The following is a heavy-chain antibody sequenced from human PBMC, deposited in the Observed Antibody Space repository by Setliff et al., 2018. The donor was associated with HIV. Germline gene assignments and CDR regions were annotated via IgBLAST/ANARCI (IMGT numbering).Heavy chain of an antibody. CDR1: GGTFSSFA. D-gene: IGHD2-15*01. V-gene: IGHV1-69*13. Sequence: GPSVKVSCKASGGTFSSFAIHWVRQAPGQGLEWMGGIIPMFGTANYAQKFHGRVTITADESTNTAYMELSSLGSEDTAVYYCALGYCSVGSCYSVDFDYWGQGTLVTVSS. CDR3: ALGYCSVGSCYSVDFDY. CDR2: IIPMFGTA. J-gene: IGHJ4*02.